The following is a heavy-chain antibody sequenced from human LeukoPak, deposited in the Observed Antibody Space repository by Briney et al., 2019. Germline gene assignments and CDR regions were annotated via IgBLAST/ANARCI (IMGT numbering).Heavy chain of an antibody. Sequence: ASVKVSCKASGYTFTDYYIHWVRQAPGQGLEWMGWINPNSGGTNYAQKFQGRVTMTRDTSISTAYMELSRLRSDDTAVYYCARDFKEVRGVTDYWGQGTLVTVSS. V-gene: IGHV1-2*02. CDR2: INPNSGGT. J-gene: IGHJ4*02. CDR1: GYTFTDYY. CDR3: ARDFKEVRGVTDY. D-gene: IGHD3-10*01.